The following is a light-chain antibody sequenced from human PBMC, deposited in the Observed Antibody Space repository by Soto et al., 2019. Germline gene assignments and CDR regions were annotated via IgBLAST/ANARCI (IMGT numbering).Light chain of an antibody. Sequence: EIVLTQSPGTLSLSPGERATLSCRASQSIGSNYLAWYQQKPGQAPRLLIYGASSRATGIPDRFSGSGSGTDFTLTISRLEPEDFVVYSCQQYGSSPTFGQGTRLEIK. CDR3: QQYGSSPT. J-gene: IGKJ5*01. CDR1: QSIGSNY. V-gene: IGKV3-20*01. CDR2: GAS.